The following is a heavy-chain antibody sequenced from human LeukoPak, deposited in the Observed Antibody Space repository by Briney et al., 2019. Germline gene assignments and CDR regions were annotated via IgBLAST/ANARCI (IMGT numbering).Heavy chain of an antibody. J-gene: IGHJ6*03. CDR1: GYTLTELS. CDR2: FDPEDGET. V-gene: IGHV1-24*01. Sequence: ASVKVSCKVSGYTLTELSMHWVRQAPGKGLEWMGGFDPEDGETIYAQKFQGRVTMTEDTSTDTAYMELSSLRSEDTAVYYCARDPSDSSSFYYYYYMDVWGKGTTVTVSS. D-gene: IGHD6-6*01. CDR3: ARDPSDSSSFYYYYYMDV.